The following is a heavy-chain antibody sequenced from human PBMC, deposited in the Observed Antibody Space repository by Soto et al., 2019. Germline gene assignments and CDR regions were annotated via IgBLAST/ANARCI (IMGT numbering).Heavy chain of an antibody. CDR3: ARRIDRYCSSTSCYSHLDY. CDR1: GFTFSSYA. Sequence: EVQLLESGGGLVQPGGSLRLSCAASGFTFSSYAMSWVRQAPGKGLEWVSAISGSGGSTYYADSVKGRFTISRDNAKNSLYLQMNSLRAEDTAVYYCARRIDRYCSSTSCYSHLDYWGQGTLVTVSS. V-gene: IGHV3-23*01. J-gene: IGHJ4*02. CDR2: ISGSGGST. D-gene: IGHD2-2*01.